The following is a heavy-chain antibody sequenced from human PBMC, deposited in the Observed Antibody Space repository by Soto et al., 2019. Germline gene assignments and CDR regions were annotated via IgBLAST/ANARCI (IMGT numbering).Heavy chain of an antibody. CDR2: IRSKTYGGTT. J-gene: IGHJ5*02. CDR1: GFTFGDYA. D-gene: IGHD1-1*01. Sequence: PGGSLRLSCSASGFTFGDYAMSWVRQVPGKGLEWVGFIRSKTYGGTTEYAASVKGRFTITRDDSKSIAYLQMNSLKTEDTAVYCCTREGYSGWFDPWGQGTLVTVSS. CDR3: TREGYSGWFDP. V-gene: IGHV3-49*04.